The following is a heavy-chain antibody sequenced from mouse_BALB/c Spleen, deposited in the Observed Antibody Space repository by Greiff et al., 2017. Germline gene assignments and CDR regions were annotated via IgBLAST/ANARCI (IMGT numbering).Heavy chain of an antibody. CDR3: ARGDYYRYGGAMDY. CDR1: GFSLTSYG. Sequence: VHLVESGPGLVAPSQSLSITCTVSGFSLTSYGVHWVRQPPGKGLEWLGVIWAGGSTNYNSALMSRLSISKDNSKSQVFLKMNSLQTDDTAMYYCARGDYYRYGGAMDYWGQGTSVTVSS. D-gene: IGHD2-14*01. V-gene: IGHV2-9*02. CDR2: IWAGGST. J-gene: IGHJ4*01.